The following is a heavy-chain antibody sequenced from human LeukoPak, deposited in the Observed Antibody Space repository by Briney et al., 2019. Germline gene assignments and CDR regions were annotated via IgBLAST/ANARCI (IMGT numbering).Heavy chain of an antibody. CDR3: ARHYSGSYSPFDY. CDR2: ISSSSSYI. V-gene: IGHV3-21*01. J-gene: IGHJ4*02. Sequence: GGSLRLSCAASGFTYSSYSMNWVRQAPGKELEWVSSISSSSSYIYYADSVKGRFTISRDNAKNSLYLQMNSLRAEDTAVYYCARHYSGSYSPFDYWGQGTLVTVSS. CDR1: GFTYSSYS. D-gene: IGHD1-26*01.